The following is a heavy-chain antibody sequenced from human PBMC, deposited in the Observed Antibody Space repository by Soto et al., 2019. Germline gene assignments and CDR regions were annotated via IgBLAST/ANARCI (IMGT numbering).Heavy chain of an antibody. CDR1: GYSINSDFY. J-gene: IGHJ4*02. V-gene: IGHV4-38-2*01. Sequence: SETLSLTCAVSGYSINSDFYWGWIRQPPGKGLEWVGSVYHSGTTYYNPSLKSRLAISVDTSNNHFSLKLSSVTAADTAVYYCARGYSTGVRYFTYWGQGTLVTVSS. CDR3: ARGYSTGVRYFTY. D-gene: IGHD5-12*01. CDR2: VYHSGTT.